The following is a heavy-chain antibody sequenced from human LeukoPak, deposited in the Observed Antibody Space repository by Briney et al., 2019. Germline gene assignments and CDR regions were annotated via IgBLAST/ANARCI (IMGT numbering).Heavy chain of an antibody. D-gene: IGHD6-19*01. CDR2: ISAYNGNT. V-gene: IGHV1-18*01. Sequence: ASVKVSCKASGYTFTSYGISWVRQAPGQGLEWMGWISAYNGNTNYAQKLQGRVTMTTDTSTSTAYMELRSLRSDDTAVYYCARGIPGYSSGWYLTDYWGQGNLVTVSS. J-gene: IGHJ4*02. CDR1: GYTFTSYG. CDR3: ARGIPGYSSGWYLTDY.